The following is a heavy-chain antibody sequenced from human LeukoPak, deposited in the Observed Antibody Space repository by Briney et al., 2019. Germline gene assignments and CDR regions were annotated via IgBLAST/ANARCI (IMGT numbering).Heavy chain of an antibody. J-gene: IGHJ4*02. Sequence: GGSLRLSCAASGFTFSNYAMSGVRQAPGKGLEWVSAISGSGGSTHYADSVKGRFTISRDNSKNTLYLQMNSLRAEDTAVYYCAKGGFSYGASNFDYWGQGTLGTVSS. CDR1: GFTFSNYA. CDR3: AKGGFSYGASNFDY. CDR2: ISGSGGST. V-gene: IGHV3-23*01. D-gene: IGHD5-18*01.